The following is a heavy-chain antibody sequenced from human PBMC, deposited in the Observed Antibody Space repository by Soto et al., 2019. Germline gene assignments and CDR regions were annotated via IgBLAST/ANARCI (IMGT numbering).Heavy chain of an antibody. D-gene: IGHD5-18*01. J-gene: IGHJ4*02. V-gene: IGHV1-69*01. CDR3: ARGGYSYGPLQNYYFDY. Sequence: QVQLVQSGAEVKKPGSSVKVSCKASRGTFSSYAISWVRQAPGQGLEWMGGIIPIFGTANYAQKFQGRVTITADESTSTAYMELSSLRSEDAAVYYCARGGYSYGPLQNYYFDYWGQGTLVTVSS. CDR1: RGTFSSYA. CDR2: IIPIFGTA.